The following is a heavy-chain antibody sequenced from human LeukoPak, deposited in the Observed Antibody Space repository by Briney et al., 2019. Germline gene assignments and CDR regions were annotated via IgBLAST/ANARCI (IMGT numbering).Heavy chain of an antibody. Sequence: ASVKVSCKASGYTFTSYYMHWVRQAPGQGLEWMRIINPSGGSTSYAQKFQGRVTMTRDTSTSTVYMELSGLRSEDTAVYYCARVDSTWAGLFDYWGQGTLVTVSS. V-gene: IGHV1-46*01. CDR1: GYTFTSYY. CDR3: ARVDSTWAGLFDY. J-gene: IGHJ4*02. D-gene: IGHD2/OR15-2a*01. CDR2: INPSGGST.